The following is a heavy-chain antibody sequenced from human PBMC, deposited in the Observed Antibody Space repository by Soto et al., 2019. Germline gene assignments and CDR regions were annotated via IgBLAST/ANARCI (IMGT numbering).Heavy chain of an antibody. CDR1: GFTFSSYC. CDR2: IWYDGSNK. CDR3: ARDQQVTTVGGFDY. Sequence: PGGSLRLSCAASGFTFSSYCMHWVRQAPGKGLEWVAVIWYDGSNKYYADSVKGRFTISRDNSKNTLYLQMNSLRAEDTAVYYCARDQQVTTVGGFDYWGQGTLVTVSS. V-gene: IGHV3-33*01. D-gene: IGHD4-17*01. J-gene: IGHJ4*02.